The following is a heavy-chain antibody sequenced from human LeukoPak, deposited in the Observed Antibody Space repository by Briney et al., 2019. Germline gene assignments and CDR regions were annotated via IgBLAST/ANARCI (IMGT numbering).Heavy chain of an antibody. V-gene: IGHV3-20*01. CDR3: ARGGRYCSSTRCYLTTFDY. CDR1: ASTVDDDG. Sequence: GGSLTLACAASASTVDDDGTGWVRQAPGKGLGWVSGINWNGGSTGYAHSVKGRLTISRDNAKNSLYLQINSLRAEDTAVYHWARGGRYCSSTRCYLTTFDYWGQGTLVTVSS. J-gene: IGHJ4*02. D-gene: IGHD2-2*01. CDR2: INWNGGST.